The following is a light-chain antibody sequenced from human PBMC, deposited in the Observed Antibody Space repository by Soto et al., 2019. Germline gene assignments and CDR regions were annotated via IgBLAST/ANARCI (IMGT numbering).Light chain of an antibody. J-gene: IGKJ5*01. V-gene: IGKV1-39*01. Sequence: DLQVTLSXASLSSSLGDXXXXXXXASQSISSYLNAYQKNPXKAAKRLIYGALSXKIGVPPRFSGSGSGKDYTLNISSLQPEDLATYYCHQSYGAPPITSGERTRTEIK. CDR1: QSISSY. CDR2: GAL. CDR3: HQSYGAPPIT.